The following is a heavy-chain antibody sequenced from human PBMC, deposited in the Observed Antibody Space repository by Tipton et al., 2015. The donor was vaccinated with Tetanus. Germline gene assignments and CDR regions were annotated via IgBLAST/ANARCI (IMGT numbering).Heavy chain of an antibody. CDR2: ISSSGST. CDR3: ARGRVGAAY. D-gene: IGHD2-15*01. CDR1: GGSLRSGDHY. J-gene: IGHJ4*02. Sequence: TLSLTCTVSGGSLRSGDHYWSWIRQPPGKGLEWLAYISSSGSTNSDYSLKSRITISRGTSKNHFSLNLASVTAADTAVYYCARGRVGAAYWGQGSLVTVSS. V-gene: IGHV4-61*03.